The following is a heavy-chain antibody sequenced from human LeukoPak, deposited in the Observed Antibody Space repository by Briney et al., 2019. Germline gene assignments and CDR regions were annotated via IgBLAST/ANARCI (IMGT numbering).Heavy chain of an antibody. D-gene: IGHD3-10*01. CDR3: ARGRLLWFGELFNGMDV. Sequence: PSETLSLTCAVYGGSFSGYYWSWIRQPPGKGLEWLGEINHSGSTNYNPSLKSRVTISVDTSKNQFSLKLSSVTAADTAVYYCARGRLLWFGELFNGMDVWGKGTTVTVSS. V-gene: IGHV4-34*01. J-gene: IGHJ6*04. CDR2: INHSGST. CDR1: GGSFSGYY.